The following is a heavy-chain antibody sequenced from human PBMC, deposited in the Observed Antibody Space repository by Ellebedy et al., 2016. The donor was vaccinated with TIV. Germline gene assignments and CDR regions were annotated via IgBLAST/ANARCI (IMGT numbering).Heavy chain of an antibody. CDR2: INPVSGIP. CDR3: ARPAVLGTRGSLGY. D-gene: IGHD2-8*02. V-gene: IGHV1-69*13. J-gene: IGHJ4*02. Sequence: AASVKVSCKASGGTLSSHGITWVRQAPGQGLEWMGLINPVSGIPHYARKIQGRVTITADESTSTSYMELSSLKSNDTAVYYCARPAVLGTRGSLGYWGQGTLVTVSS. CDR1: GGTLSSHG.